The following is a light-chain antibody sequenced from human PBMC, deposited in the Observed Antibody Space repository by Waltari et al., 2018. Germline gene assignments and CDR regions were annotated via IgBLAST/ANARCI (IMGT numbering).Light chain of an antibody. V-gene: IGKV1-39*01. CDR2: AAA. Sequence: DIQMAQSPSSLSASVGDRVTITCRASQSISSYLNWYHTKPGKAPMGLIYAAASLQGGVPSRFSDSGSETDFTLTISSLQPEEFATYSCQQSYSTPWTFGQGTKVEIK. J-gene: IGKJ1*01. CDR3: QQSYSTPWT. CDR1: QSISSY.